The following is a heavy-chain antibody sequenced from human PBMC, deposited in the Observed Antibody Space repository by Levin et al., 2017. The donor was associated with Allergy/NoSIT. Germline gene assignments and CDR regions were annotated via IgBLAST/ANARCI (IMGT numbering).Heavy chain of an antibody. CDR1: GFSLTTSGMR. Sequence: SGPTLVKPTQTLTLTCTFSGFSLTTSGMRVSWIRQPPGKALEWLARIDWDDDKYYSTSLKTSLTISKDTSKSQVVLTMTNMDPVDTATYYCARTHCTAGTCYGLDIWFDSWGQGTLVTVSS. CDR2: IDWDDDK. V-gene: IGHV2-70*04. D-gene: IGHD2-15*01. CDR3: ARTHCTAGTCYGLDIWFDS. J-gene: IGHJ5*01.